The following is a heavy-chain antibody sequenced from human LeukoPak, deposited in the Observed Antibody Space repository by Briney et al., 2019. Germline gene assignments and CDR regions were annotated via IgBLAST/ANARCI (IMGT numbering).Heavy chain of an antibody. CDR3: ARRRGDNKTYYFDY. J-gene: IGHJ4*02. V-gene: IGHV4-30-4*01. CDR2: IYYSGST. CDR1: GGSIRSDDYY. D-gene: IGHD3-16*01. Sequence: NPSQTLSLTCTVSGGSIRSDDYYWSWIRQSPGRGLEWIGYIYYSGSTYYNPSLKSRLSISVDTSKNQFSLKLSSVTAADTAVYYCARRRGDNKTYYFDYWGQGTLVTVSS.